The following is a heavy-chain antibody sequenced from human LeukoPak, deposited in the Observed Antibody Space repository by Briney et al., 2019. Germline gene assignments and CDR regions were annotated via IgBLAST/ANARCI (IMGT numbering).Heavy chain of an antibody. Sequence: GGSLRLSCAASGITFSSYSMNWVRQAPGKGLEWVSSISSSSSYIYYADSVKGRFTISRDNAKNSLYLQMNSLRAEDTAVYYCASISSGWYSAGWGQGTLVTVSS. CDR3: ASISSGWYSAG. V-gene: IGHV3-21*01. CDR1: GITFSSYS. D-gene: IGHD6-19*01. J-gene: IGHJ4*02. CDR2: ISSSSSYI.